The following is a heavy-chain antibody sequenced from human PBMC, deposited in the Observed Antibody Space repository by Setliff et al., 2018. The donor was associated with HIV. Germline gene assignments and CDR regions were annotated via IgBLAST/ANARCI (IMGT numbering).Heavy chain of an antibody. Sequence: LRLSCVASGITFSSYWMSWVRQAPGKGLEWVAFIRYDGTYKYYADSVRGRFTISRDNSKNTLYLQMNSLRAEDTAVYYCAKNLYRSGWSPLDYWGQGTLVTVSS. D-gene: IGHD6-13*01. V-gene: IGHV3-30*02. CDR2: IRYDGTYK. J-gene: IGHJ4*02. CDR1: GITFSSYW. CDR3: AKNLYRSGWSPLDY.